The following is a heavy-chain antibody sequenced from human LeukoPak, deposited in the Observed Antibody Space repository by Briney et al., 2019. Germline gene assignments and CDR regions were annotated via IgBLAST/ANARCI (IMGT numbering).Heavy chain of an antibody. D-gene: IGHD3-22*01. CDR1: GFTFSSYA. CDR3: AKDSRPITMMSLGY. CDR2: ISYDGSNK. Sequence: PGGSLRLSCAASGFTFSSYAMSWVRQAPGKGLEWVAVISYDGSNKYYADSVKGRFTISRDNSKNTLYLQMNSLRAEDTAVYYCAKDSRPITMMSLGYWGQGTLVTVSS. J-gene: IGHJ4*02. V-gene: IGHV3-30*18.